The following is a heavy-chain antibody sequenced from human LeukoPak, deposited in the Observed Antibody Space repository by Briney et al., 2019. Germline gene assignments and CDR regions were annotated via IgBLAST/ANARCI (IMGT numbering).Heavy chain of an antibody. CDR3: ARLTTVTTFDS. CDR2: ISSSSSYI. Sequence: PGGSLRLSCAASGFTFSSYSMNWVRQAPGKGLEWVSSISSSSSYIYYADSVKGRFTISRDNAKDSLYLQMDSLRAEDTAMYYCARLTTVTTFDSWGQGTLVTVSS. J-gene: IGHJ4*02. D-gene: IGHD4-17*01. V-gene: IGHV3-21*01. CDR1: GFTFSSYS.